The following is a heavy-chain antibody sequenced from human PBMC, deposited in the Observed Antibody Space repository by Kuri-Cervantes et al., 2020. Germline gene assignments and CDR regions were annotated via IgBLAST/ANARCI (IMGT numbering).Heavy chain of an antibody. D-gene: IGHD1-7*01. Sequence: GGSLRLSCTASEFTLSSFAMHWVRQAPGRGLEWVAVISSDESHIYYADSVKGRFTISRDSSKNTLYLQMDSLRAEDTAVYYCARDNSYNWNYVGWFDPWGQGTLVTVSS. J-gene: IGHJ5*02. CDR3: ARDNSYNWNYVGWFDP. CDR2: ISSDESHI. V-gene: IGHV3-30*01. CDR1: EFTLSSFA.